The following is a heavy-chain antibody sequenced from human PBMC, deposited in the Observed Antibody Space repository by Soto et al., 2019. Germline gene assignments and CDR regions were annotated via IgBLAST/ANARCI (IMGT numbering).Heavy chain of an antibody. Sequence: QVQLVESGGVVVQPGRSLRLSCAASGFTFSSYGMHWVRQAPGKGLEWVAVISYDGSNKYYADSVKGRFTISRDNSKKTLYVQMNSLRAEDTAVYYCAKEVWSGPMDVWGQGTTVTVSS. J-gene: IGHJ6*02. CDR3: AKEVWSGPMDV. D-gene: IGHD3-3*01. V-gene: IGHV3-30*18. CDR2: ISYDGSNK. CDR1: GFTFSSYG.